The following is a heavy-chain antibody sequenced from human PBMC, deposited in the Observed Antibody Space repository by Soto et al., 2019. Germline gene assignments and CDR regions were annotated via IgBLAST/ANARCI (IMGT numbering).Heavy chain of an antibody. CDR1: AYTFTSYG. CDR3: AISRIAAAGTFDYGMDV. Sequence: ASVKVSCKASAYTFTSYGFIWVRQAHKQGLEWMGWINPNSGGTNYAQKFQGWVTMTRDTSISTAYMELSRLRSDDTAVYYCAISRIAAAGTFDYGMDVWGQGTTVTV. CDR2: INPNSGGT. J-gene: IGHJ6*02. V-gene: IGHV1-2*04. D-gene: IGHD6-13*01.